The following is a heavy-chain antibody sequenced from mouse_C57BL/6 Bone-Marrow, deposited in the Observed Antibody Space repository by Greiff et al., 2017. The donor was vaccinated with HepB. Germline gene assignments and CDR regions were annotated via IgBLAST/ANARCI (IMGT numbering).Heavy chain of an antibody. J-gene: IGHJ3*01. CDR3: GWFAY. CDR2: INPNNGGF. V-gene: IGHV1-26*01. Sequence: VQLQQSGPELMKPGASVKISCKASGYTFTDYYMNWVKQSHGKSLEWIGDINPNNGGFSYNQKFKGKATLTVDKSSSTAYMELRSLTSEDSAVYYCGWFAYWGQGTLVTVSA. CDR1: GYTFTDYY.